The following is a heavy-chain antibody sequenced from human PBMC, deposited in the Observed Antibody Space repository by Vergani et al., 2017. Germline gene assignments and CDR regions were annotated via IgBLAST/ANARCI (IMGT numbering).Heavy chain of an antibody. J-gene: IGHJ5*02. D-gene: IGHD2-15*01. CDR3: ARGKDIVVVVAENWFDP. Sequence: QVQLVQSGAEVKKPGSSVKVSCKASGGTFSSYAISWVRQAPGQGLEWMGGIIPIFGTANYAQKFQGRVTITADESTSTAYMELSSLRSEDTAVYYCARGKDIVVVVAENWFDPWGQGTLVTVSS. CDR1: GGTFSSYA. V-gene: IGHV1-69*01. CDR2: IIPIFGTA.